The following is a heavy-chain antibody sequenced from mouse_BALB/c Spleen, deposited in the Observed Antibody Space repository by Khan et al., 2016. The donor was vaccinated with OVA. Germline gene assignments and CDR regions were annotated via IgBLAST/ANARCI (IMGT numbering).Heavy chain of an antibody. CDR1: GYSFTGYY. V-gene: IGHV1-18*01. J-gene: IGHJ1*01. CDR2: VNPNNGGT. CDR3: AIYHGYFDV. Sequence: VQLQQSGPDLVKPGASVKISCKASGYSFTGYYIHWVKQSHGKSLEWIGRVNPNNGGTNSNQKFKGKAILTVDKSSNTASMELRSLTSEDSAVYSCAIYHGYFDVWGAGTTVTVSS. D-gene: IGHD1-1*01.